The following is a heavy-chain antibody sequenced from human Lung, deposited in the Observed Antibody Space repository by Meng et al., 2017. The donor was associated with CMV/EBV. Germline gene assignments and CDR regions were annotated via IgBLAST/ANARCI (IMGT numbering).Heavy chain of an antibody. J-gene: IGHJ4*02. V-gene: IGHV2-5*01. CDR3: AHTTPGSGLNY. CDR1: GFSLGTSVVG. CDR2: ICWNDDK. D-gene: IGHD1-14*01. Sequence: CPFSGFSLGTSVVGVGWIRQPPGKALEWLALICWNDDKRYSPSLKSRLTITKDTSKNQVVLTMTNMDPVDTATYYCAHTTPGSGLNYWGQGTLVTVSS.